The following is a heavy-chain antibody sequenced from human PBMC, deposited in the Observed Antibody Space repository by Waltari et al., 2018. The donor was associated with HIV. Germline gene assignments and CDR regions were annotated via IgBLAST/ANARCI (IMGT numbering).Heavy chain of an antibody. V-gene: IGHV4-4*02. Sequence: QVQLQESGPGLVKPSGTLSLTCAVSGGSISSSNWWSWVRQPPGKGLEWIGEIYHSGSTNYNPPLKSRVTISVDKAKNQFSLKLSSVTAADTAVYYCARGGSGWYHYYGMDVWGQGTTVTVSS. CDR1: GGSISSSNW. J-gene: IGHJ6*02. D-gene: IGHD6-19*01. CDR2: IYHSGST. CDR3: ARGGSGWYHYYGMDV.